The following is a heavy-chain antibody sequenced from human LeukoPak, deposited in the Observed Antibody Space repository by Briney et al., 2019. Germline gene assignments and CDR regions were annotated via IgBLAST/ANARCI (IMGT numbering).Heavy chain of an antibody. J-gene: IGHJ3*02. CDR1: GGSISSGGYY. CDR2: IYHSGST. Sequence: SETLSLTCTVSGGSISSGGYYWSWIRQPPGKGLEWIGYIYHSGSTYYNPSLKSRVTISVDRSKNQFSLKLSSVTAADTAVYYCAREQVGTVGAISVDAFDIWGQGTMVTVSS. CDR3: AREQVGTVGAISVDAFDI. D-gene: IGHD1-26*01. V-gene: IGHV4-30-2*01.